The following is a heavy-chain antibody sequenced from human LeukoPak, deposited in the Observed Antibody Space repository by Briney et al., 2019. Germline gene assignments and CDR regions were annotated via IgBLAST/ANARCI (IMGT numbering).Heavy chain of an antibody. V-gene: IGHV3-21*01. J-gene: IGHJ4*02. CDR3: ARGGYSGYDFWNRD. CDR2: ISSSSSYI. D-gene: IGHD5-12*01. Sequence: PGGSLRLSCAASGFTFSSYNMNWVRQAPGKGLEWVSSISSSSSYIYYADSVKGRFTISRDNAKNSLYLQMNSLRAEDTAVYYCARGGYSGYDFWNRDWGQGTLVTVSS. CDR1: GFTFSSYN.